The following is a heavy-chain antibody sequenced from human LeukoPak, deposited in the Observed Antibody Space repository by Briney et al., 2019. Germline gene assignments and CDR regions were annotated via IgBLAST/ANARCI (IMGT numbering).Heavy chain of an antibody. V-gene: IGHV1-18*01. D-gene: IGHD5-12*01. CDR1: GYSSTSHG. Sequence: GASVKVSCKASGYSSTSHGISCVRQAPGQGLEWMGWISAYNGNTKYAQKLQGRVTMTTDTSTSTAYMELGSLRSDDTAVYYCARVPDDVVAALSFDFWGQGTLVTVSS. CDR3: ARVPDDVVAALSFDF. J-gene: IGHJ4*02. CDR2: ISAYNGNT.